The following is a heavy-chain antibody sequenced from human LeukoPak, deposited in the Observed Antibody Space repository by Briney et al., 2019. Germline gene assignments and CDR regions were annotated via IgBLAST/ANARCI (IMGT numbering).Heavy chain of an antibody. CDR3: ARGGLVRGTINSLIAFDI. V-gene: IGHV4-4*02. CDR1: GGSISSSNW. J-gene: IGHJ3*02. CDR2: IYHSGST. D-gene: IGHD3-10*01. Sequence: SETLSLTCAVSGGSISSSNWWSWVRQPPGKGLEWIGEIYHSGSTNYNPSLKSRVTISVDKSKNQFSLKLSSVTPEDTALYYCARGGLVRGTINSLIAFDIWGQGIMVTVSS.